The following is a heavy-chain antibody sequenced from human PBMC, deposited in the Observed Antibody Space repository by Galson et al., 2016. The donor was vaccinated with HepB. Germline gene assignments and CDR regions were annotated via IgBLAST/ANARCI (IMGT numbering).Heavy chain of an antibody. CDR1: GFTFDDYG. V-gene: IGHV3-20*04. Sequence: SLRLSCAASGFTFDDYGMNWARQVPGKGLEWVSGINWNGGTTNYVDSVKGRFTISRDNAKNSLYLQMNSLRAGDTALYYCAKSSGWYVVDSFDMWGQGTMVTVSS. CDR3: AKSSGWYVVDSFDM. J-gene: IGHJ3*02. D-gene: IGHD6-19*01. CDR2: INWNGGTT.